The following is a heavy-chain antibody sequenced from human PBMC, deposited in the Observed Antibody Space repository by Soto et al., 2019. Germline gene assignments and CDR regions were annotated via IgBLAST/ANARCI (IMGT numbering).Heavy chain of an antibody. CDR1: GYTFTDYF. Sequence: GASVKVSCKASGYTFTDYFIHWVRQAPGQGLEWMGWINGNSGGTSYAQKFQGRVAMTRDTSISTAYMALSSLTFDDTAVYYCARDPADSMIGIDYWGQGTLVTISS. CDR2: INGNSGGT. J-gene: IGHJ4*02. V-gene: IGHV1-2*02. CDR3: ARDPADSMIGIDY. D-gene: IGHD2-21*01.